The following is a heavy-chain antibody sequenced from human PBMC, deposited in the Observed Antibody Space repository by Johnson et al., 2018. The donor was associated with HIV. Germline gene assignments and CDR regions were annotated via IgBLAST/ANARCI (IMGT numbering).Heavy chain of an antibody. CDR1: GFTFSDHW. J-gene: IGHJ3*02. D-gene: IGHD1-14*01. CDR2: INGDGSRT. V-gene: IGHV3-74*02. Sequence: VQLVESGGGVVQRGGSLRLSCGASGFTFSDHWMQWVRQAPGKGLVWVSRINGDGSRTSYAGSVKGRFTIARDNAKNTLYLQMNSLRAEDTAVYYCATRDPTHRPGVFDIWGQGTMVTVSS. CDR3: ATRDPTHRPGVFDI.